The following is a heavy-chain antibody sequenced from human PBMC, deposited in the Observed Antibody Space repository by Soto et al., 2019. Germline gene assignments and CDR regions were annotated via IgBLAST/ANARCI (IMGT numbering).Heavy chain of an antibody. D-gene: IGHD3-10*01. V-gene: IGHV1-8*01. CDR3: AKVSRKGSAIDFAS. CDR1: GYTFSNYD. CDR2: VNPNNGDT. J-gene: IGHJ4*02. Sequence: QVQLVQSGAELKKPGASVKVSCKASGYTFSNYDMNWVRQATGQGPEWIGWVNPNNGDTGYAQKFQGRVTLTTDISTTTAYMELTSLRSEDTALYYCAKVSRKGSAIDFASWGQGTLITVSS.